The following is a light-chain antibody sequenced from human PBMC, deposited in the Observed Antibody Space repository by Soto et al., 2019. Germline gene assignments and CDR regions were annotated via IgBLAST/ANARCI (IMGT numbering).Light chain of an antibody. CDR2: AAS. V-gene: IGKV1-27*01. CDR3: QKYNSAPFT. Sequence: DIQMTQSPSSLSASLGDRVTITCRASQGVGVYLAWFQQQPGNVPKLLIYAASTLQSGVPSRFSGSGSGTDFTLTISRLPPEDAATYYCQKYNSAPFTFGGGTKVEIK. CDR1: QGVGVY. J-gene: IGKJ4*01.